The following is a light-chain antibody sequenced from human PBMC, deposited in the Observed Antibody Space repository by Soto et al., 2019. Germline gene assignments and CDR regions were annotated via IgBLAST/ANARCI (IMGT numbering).Light chain of an antibody. V-gene: IGKV1-33*01. Sequence: DIQMTQSPSSLSASVGDRVTITCQASQDIRNYLNWYHQKPGKAPKLLIYDASNLGTGVPSRFSASGSGTDFSSTISSLQPEDIATYYCQQFDNLPRTFGQGTKVEIK. CDR2: DAS. CDR3: QQFDNLPRT. J-gene: IGKJ1*01. CDR1: QDIRNY.